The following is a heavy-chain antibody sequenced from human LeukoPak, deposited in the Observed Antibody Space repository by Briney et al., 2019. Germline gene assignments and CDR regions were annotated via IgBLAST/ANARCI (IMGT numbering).Heavy chain of an antibody. CDR3: TRGDGSGSY. CDR2: IRSKTSGGTT. CDR1: GFTFGDYA. Sequence: PGGSLRLSCTDSGFTFGDYAMSWVRQAPGKGLDWIGFIRSKTSGGTTEYPASVKGRFTILRDDSKSIAYLQINSLKTEDTAVYYCTRGDGSGSYWGQGTLVTVSS. J-gene: IGHJ4*02. V-gene: IGHV3-49*04. D-gene: IGHD1-26*01.